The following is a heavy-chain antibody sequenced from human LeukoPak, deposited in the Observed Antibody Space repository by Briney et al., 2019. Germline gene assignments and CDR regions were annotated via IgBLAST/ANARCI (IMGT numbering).Heavy chain of an antibody. V-gene: IGHV3-48*03. D-gene: IGHD3-10*02. J-gene: IGHJ6*04. CDR2: ISSSGSTI. Sequence: GGSLRLSCEGSGFSFSSYWMTWVRQAPGKGLEWVSYISSSGSTIYYADSVKGRFTISRDNAKNSLYLQMNSLRAEDTAVYYCAELGITMIGGVWGKGTTVTISS. CDR3: AELGITMIGGV. CDR1: GFSFSSYW.